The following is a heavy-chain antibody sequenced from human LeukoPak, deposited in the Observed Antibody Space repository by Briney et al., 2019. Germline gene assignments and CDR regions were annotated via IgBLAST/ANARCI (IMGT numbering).Heavy chain of an antibody. CDR3: AKGFQYSSSSVY. CDR2: IRSVGSNK. Sequence: GGSLRLSCAASGFTSSIYGMHCVRHAPGKGRGWVAFIRSVGSNKYYADSVKGRFTISTDNSKNTLYLQMNSLRAEDTAVYYCAKGFQYSSSSVYWGQGTLVTVSS. CDR1: GFTSSIYG. V-gene: IGHV3-30*02. J-gene: IGHJ4*02. D-gene: IGHD6-6*01.